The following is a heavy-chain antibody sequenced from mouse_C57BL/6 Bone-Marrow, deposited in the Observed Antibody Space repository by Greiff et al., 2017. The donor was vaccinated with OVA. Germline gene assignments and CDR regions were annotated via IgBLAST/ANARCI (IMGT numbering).Heavy chain of an antibody. J-gene: IGHJ4*01. CDR2: IDPETGGT. Sequence: QVQLQQSGAELVRPGASVTLSCKASGYTFTDYEMHWVKQTPVHGLEWIGAIDPETGGTAYNQKFKGKAILTADKSSSTAYMELRSLTSEDSAVYYCTRLLRYYYAMDYWGQGTSVTVSS. V-gene: IGHV1-15*01. CDR3: TRLLRYYYAMDY. CDR1: GYTFTDYE. D-gene: IGHD1-1*01.